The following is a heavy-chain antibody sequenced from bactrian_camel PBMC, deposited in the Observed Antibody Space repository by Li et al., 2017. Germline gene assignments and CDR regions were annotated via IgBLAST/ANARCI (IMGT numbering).Heavy chain of an antibody. CDR2: IHPSLTT. D-gene: IGHD7*01. J-gene: IGHJ4*01. V-gene: IGHV3-2*01. Sequence: HVQLVESGGGLVQPGGSLSLSCGASGFTFSGYYMAWFRQAPGKERDAVASIHPSLTTHYADSVKGRFTISQDNRRNTIYLQMNNLKPEDTAMYYCAAGRGGGNPLRLSGYQYWGQGTQVTVS. CDR1: GFTFSGYY. CDR3: AAGRGGGNPLRLSGYQY.